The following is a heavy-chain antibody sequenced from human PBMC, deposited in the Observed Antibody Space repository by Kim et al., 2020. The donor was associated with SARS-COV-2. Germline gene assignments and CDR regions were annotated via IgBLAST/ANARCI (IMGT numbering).Heavy chain of an antibody. CDR2: ISNDGRIK. V-gene: IGHV3-30*04. CDR3: ARDKKRDGSGNYPHRPFDY. D-gene: IGHD3-10*01. J-gene: IGHJ4*02. CDR1: EFTFSNYA. Sequence: GGSLRLSCAASEFTFSNYAMHWVRQAPGKGLEWVTFISNDGRIKYYADSVKGRFTISRDNSKNTLHLQMNSLRAEDTAVYYCARDKKRDGSGNYPHRPFDYWGQGTLVTVSS.